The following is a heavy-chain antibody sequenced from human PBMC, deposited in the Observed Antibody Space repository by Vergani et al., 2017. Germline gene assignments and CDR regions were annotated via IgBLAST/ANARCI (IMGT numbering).Heavy chain of an antibody. CDR3: ARGDYGNWTGYRY. CDR1: GYTFSNYY. CDR2: INPSGGHT. J-gene: IGHJ4*01. Sequence: QVQVVQSGAEVKKSGASVKVSCKTSGYTFSNYYMHWVRQAPGQGLEWMGIINPSGGHTNYAQKFQGRVTMTRDTSTSTVYMELSSLRSEDTAIYYCARGDYGNWTGYRYWGHGTVVTVSA. V-gene: IGHV1-46*03. D-gene: IGHD3-9*01.